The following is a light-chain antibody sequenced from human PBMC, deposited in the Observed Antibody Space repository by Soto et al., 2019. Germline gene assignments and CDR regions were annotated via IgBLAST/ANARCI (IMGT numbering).Light chain of an antibody. J-gene: IGKJ4*01. CDR3: KQRSNWPPLLT. V-gene: IGKV3-11*01. Sequence: EIVLTQSPATLSLSPGERATLSCRASQSVSSYLAWYQQKPGQAPRLLIYDASNRATGIPARFSGSGSGTDFTLTISSLEPEDFAVYYCKQRSNWPPLLTFGGGTKVEIK. CDR2: DAS. CDR1: QSVSSY.